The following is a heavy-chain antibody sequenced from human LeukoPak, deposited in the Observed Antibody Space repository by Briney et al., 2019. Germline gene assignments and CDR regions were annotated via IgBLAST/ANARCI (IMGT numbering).Heavy chain of an antibody. CDR2: ISAYNGNT. D-gene: IGHD2-2*02. CDR3: ARDANSIVLVPAAIGY. V-gene: IGHV1-18*01. J-gene: IGHJ4*02. Sequence: ASVKVSCKASGYTFTSYGISWVRQAPGQGLEWMGWISAYNGNTNYAQKLQGRVTMTTDTSTSTAYMELRSLRSDDTAVYYCARDANSIVLVPAAIGYWGQGTLVTVSS. CDR1: GYTFTSYG.